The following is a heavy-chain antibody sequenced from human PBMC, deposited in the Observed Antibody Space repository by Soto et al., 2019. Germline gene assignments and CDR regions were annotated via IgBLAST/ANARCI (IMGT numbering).Heavy chain of an antibody. CDR1: GGTFSSNT. J-gene: IGHJ6*02. CDR2: ITPGLDMA. CDR3: ARAISSVGRFSGMDV. V-gene: IGHV1-69*02. D-gene: IGHD3-3*01. Sequence: QVQLVQSGAEVKKPGSSVRVSCKASGGTFSSNTLSWVRQAPGQGLEWMGRITPGLDMADYEQKFQDRLTITADKSTTTVYMELGSLRSEDTAIYYCARAISSVGRFSGMDVWGQGTTVTVSS.